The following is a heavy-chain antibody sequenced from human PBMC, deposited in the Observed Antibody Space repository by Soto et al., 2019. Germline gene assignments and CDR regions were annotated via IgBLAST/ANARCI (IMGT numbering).Heavy chain of an antibody. V-gene: IGHV1-69*13. D-gene: IGHD6-19*01. Sequence: ASVKVSCKASGGTFSSNAISWVRQAPGQGLEWMGGIIPIFGTANYAQKFQGRVTITADESTSTAYMELSSLRSEDTAVYYCAKFTSYSSGLDSDYWGQGTLVTVSS. CDR2: IIPIFGTA. CDR3: AKFTSYSSGLDSDY. CDR1: GGTFSSNA. J-gene: IGHJ4*02.